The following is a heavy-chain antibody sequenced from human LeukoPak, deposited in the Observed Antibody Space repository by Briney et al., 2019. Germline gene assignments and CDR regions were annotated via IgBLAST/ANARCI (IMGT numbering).Heavy chain of an antibody. J-gene: IGHJ4*02. V-gene: IGHV3-7*03. CDR1: GFTLSSYW. CDR2: IKQDGSEK. D-gene: IGHD4-17*01. CDR3: ARRPFYGDSYYFDY. Sequence: GGSLRLSCAASGFTLSSYWMSWVRQAPGKGLEWVANIKQDGSEKYYVDSVEGRFTISRDKAKNSLYLQMNSLRAEDTAVYYCARRPFYGDSYYFDYWGQGTLVTVSS.